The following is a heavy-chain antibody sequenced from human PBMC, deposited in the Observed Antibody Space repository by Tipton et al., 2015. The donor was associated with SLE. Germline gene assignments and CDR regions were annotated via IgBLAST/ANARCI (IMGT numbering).Heavy chain of an antibody. J-gene: IGHJ3*02. CDR3: ARDQGGSSPAFDI. D-gene: IGHD1-26*01. Sequence: SLRLSCAASGFTFSSYSMNWVRQAPGKGLEWVAVISYDGSNKYYADSVKGRFTISRDNSKNTLYLQMNSLRAEDTAVYYCARDQGGSSPAFDIWGQGTMVTVSS. CDR2: ISYDGSNK. V-gene: IGHV3-30*03. CDR1: GFTFSSYS.